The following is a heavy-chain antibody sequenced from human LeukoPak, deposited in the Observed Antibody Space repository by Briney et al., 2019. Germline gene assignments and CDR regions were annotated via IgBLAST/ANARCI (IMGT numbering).Heavy chain of an antibody. CDR2: ISSSGSTI. Sequence: GGSLRLSCAASGFTYSSYEMNWVRQAPGKGLEWVSCISSSGSTIYYADSVKGRFTISRDNAKNSLYLQMNSLRAEDTAVYYCAELGITMIGGVWGKGTTVTISS. J-gene: IGHJ6*04. D-gene: IGHD3-10*02. CDR3: AELGITMIGGV. CDR1: GFTYSSYE. V-gene: IGHV3-48*03.